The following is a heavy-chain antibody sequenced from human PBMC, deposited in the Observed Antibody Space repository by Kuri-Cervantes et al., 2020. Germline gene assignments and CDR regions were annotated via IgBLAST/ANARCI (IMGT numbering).Heavy chain of an antibody. Sequence: GGSLRLSCKGSGYSFTSYWIGWVRQMPGKGLEWMGIIYPGDSDTRYSPSFQGQVIISADKSISTAYLQWSSLKASDTAMYYCARQGAAADAHAFDIWGQGTMVTDSS. D-gene: IGHD6-13*01. J-gene: IGHJ3*02. CDR3: ARQGAAADAHAFDI. V-gene: IGHV5-51*01. CDR1: GYSFTSYW. CDR2: IYPGDSDT.